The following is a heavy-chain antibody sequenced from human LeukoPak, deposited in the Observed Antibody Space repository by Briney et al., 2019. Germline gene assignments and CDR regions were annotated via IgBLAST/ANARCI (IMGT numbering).Heavy chain of an antibody. CDR1: GFTFSNYG. J-gene: IGHJ4*02. D-gene: IGHD6-13*01. Sequence: GESLRLSCAASGFTFSNYGMSWVRQAPGKGLGWVSVIRGSGGGTYYADSVKGRFTISRDNSKNTPYLQMNSLRAEDTAVYYCARELPQSSGYSGTWYTFDSWGQGTLVTVSS. CDR2: IRGSGGGT. CDR3: ARELPQSSGYSGTWYTFDS. V-gene: IGHV3-23*01.